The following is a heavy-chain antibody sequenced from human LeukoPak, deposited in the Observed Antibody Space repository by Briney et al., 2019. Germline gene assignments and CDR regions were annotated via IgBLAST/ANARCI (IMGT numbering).Heavy chain of an antibody. CDR3: ARGQITVTRGKWFDY. CDR1: GGSFSGYD. D-gene: IGHD4-17*01. J-gene: IGHJ4*02. CDR2: INHSGST. V-gene: IGHV4-34*01. Sequence: PSETLSLTCAVYGGSFSGYDWSWIRQPPGKGLEWIGEINHSGSTNHNSSLKSRVTISVDTSKNQFSLKLTSVTAADTAVYYCARGQITVTRGKWFDYWGQGTLVTVSS.